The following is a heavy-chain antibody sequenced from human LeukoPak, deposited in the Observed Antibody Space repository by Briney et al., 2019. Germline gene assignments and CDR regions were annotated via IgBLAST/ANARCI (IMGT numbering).Heavy chain of an antibody. CDR3: ARWEYYYYGMDV. V-gene: IGHV4-34*01. CDR1: GGSFSGYY. Sequence: PSETLSLTCAVYGGSFSGYYWSWIRQPPGKGLEWIGGINHSGSTNYNPSLKSRVTISVDTSKNQFSLKLSSVTAADTAVYYCARWEYYYYGMDVWGQGTTVTVSS. J-gene: IGHJ6*02. CDR2: INHSGST. D-gene: IGHD1-26*01.